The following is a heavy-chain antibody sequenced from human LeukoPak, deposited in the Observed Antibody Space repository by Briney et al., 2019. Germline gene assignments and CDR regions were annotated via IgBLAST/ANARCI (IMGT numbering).Heavy chain of an antibody. CDR3: AREGGFWNGYYFDY. V-gene: IGHV4-30-2*01. Sequence: SQTLSLTCTVSGASISSGTYYWSWIRQPPGKGLEWIGYIYHSGNTYYSPSLKSRVTLSVDRSKNQFSLSLTSVTAADTAVYYCAREGGFWNGYYFDYWGQGTLVTVSS. D-gene: IGHD3-3*01. J-gene: IGHJ4*02. CDR2: IYHSGNT. CDR1: GASISSGTYY.